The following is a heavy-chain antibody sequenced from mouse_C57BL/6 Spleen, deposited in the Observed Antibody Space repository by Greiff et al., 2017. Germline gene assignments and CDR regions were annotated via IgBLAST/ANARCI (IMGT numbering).Heavy chain of an antibody. CDR1: GYSITSGYY. D-gene: IGHD2-5*01. CDR3: ARTYYSNYFDY. Sequence: EVQLVESGPGLVKPSQSLSLTCSVTGYSITSGYYWTWIRQFPGNKLEWMGYISYDGSNNYNPSPNNRISITRDTSKNQFFLKLNSVTTEDTATYYCARTYYSNYFDYWGQGTTLTVSS. CDR2: ISYDGSN. J-gene: IGHJ2*01. V-gene: IGHV3-6*01.